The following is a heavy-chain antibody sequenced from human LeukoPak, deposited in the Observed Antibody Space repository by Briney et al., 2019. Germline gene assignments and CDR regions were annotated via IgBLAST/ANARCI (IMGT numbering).Heavy chain of an antibody. J-gene: IGHJ4*02. CDR3: VGSSSSFREFDY. D-gene: IGHD6-6*01. V-gene: IGHV1-69*06. CDR2: IIPIFGTA. CDR1: GGTFSSYA. Sequence: ASVKVSCKASGGTFSSYAISWVRQAPGQGLEWMGGIIPIFGTANYAQKFQGRVTITADKSTSTAYMELSSLRSEDTAVYYCVGSSSSFREFDYWGQGTLVTVSS.